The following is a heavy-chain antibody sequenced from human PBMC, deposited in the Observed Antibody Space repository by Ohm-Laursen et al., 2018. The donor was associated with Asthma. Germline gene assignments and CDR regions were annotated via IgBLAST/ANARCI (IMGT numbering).Heavy chain of an antibody. CDR3: ARGVEYDYDSTGYYLDH. CDR2: MYYSGTT. J-gene: IGHJ4*02. D-gene: IGHD3-22*01. CDR1: GDSISNGGYY. Sequence: SDTLSLTWPVSGDSISNGGYYWSWIRQHPGKGLEWIGYMYYSGTTYYNPSLNSRVAILVDTSKNQFSLKVNSVTAADTAVYYCARGVEYDYDSTGYYLDHWGQGTLVTVSS. V-gene: IGHV4-31*02.